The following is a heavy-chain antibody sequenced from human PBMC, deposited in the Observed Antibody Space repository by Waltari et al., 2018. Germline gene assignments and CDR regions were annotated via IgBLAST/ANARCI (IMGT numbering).Heavy chain of an antibody. CDR2: IYYSGST. CDR1: GGSISSSSYY. CDR3: ASGYEDDAFDI. D-gene: IGHD2-2*01. J-gene: IGHJ3*02. V-gene: IGHV4-39*01. Sequence: QLQLQESGPGLVKPSETLSLTCTVSGGSISSSSYYWGWIRQPPGKGLEWIWRIYYSGSTYYNPSLKSRVTISVDTSKNQFSLKLSSVTAADTAVYYCASGYEDDAFDIWGQGTMVTVSS.